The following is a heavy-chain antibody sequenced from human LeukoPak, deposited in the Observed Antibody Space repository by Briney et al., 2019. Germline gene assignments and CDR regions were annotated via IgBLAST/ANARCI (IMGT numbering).Heavy chain of an antibody. J-gene: IGHJ5*02. CDR3: ARDPSSGWYLKGWFDP. D-gene: IGHD6-19*01. CDR2: ISSSSNYI. V-gene: IGHV3-21*01. CDR1: GFTFSSYG. Sequence: GGTLRLSCAASGFTFSSYGMSWVRQAPGKGLEWVSSISSSSNYIYYADSVKGRFTISRDNAKNSLYLQMNSLRAEDTAVYYCARDPSSGWYLKGWFDPWGQGTLVTVSS.